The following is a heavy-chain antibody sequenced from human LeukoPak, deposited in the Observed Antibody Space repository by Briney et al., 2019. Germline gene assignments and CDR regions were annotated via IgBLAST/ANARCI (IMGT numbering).Heavy chain of an antibody. D-gene: IGHD2-2*01. V-gene: IGHV1-46*01. J-gene: IGHJ5*02. CDR1: GYTFTSYY. CDR2: INPSGGST. Sequence: ASVKVSCKASGYTFTSYYMHWVRQAPGQGLEWMGIINPSGGSTSYAQKFQGRVTMTRDTATSTVYMELSSLRSEDTAVYYCARGLIVVVPAATATGITWFDPWGQGTLVTVSS. CDR3: ARGLIVVVPAATATGITWFDP.